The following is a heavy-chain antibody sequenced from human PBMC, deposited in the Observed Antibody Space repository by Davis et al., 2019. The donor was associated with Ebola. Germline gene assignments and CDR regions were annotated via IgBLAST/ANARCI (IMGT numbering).Heavy chain of an antibody. V-gene: IGHV5-51*01. J-gene: IGHJ2*01. D-gene: IGHD1-1*01. CDR3: ARHPLPRYSVNNYPPNWYFDV. Sequence: GESLKLSCKGSGYSFTTYWIAWVRQVPGKGSEWMGVIYPADSETTHSPSLQGQVTISADKSISTAYLQWNTLQASDTAKYYCARHPLPRYSVNNYPPNWYFDVWGRGTLVTVSS. CDR2: IYPADSET. CDR1: GYSFTTYW.